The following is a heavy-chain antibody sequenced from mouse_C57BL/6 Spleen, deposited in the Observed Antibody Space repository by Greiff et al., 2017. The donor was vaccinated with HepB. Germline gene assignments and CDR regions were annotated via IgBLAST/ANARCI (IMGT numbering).Heavy chain of an antibody. V-gene: IGHV5-17*01. J-gene: IGHJ4*01. CDR2: ISSGSSTI. D-gene: IGHD2-4*01. CDR1: GFTFSDYG. CDR3: ASPIYYDYDDAMDY. Sequence: DVKLVESGGGLVKPGGSLKLSCAASGFTFSDYGMHWVRQAPEKGLEWVAYISSGSSTIYYADTVKGRFTISRDNAKNTLFLQMTSLRSEDTAMYYCASPIYYDYDDAMDYWGQGTSVTVSS.